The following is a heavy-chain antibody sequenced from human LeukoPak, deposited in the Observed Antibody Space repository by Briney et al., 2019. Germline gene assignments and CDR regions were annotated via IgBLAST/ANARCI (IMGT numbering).Heavy chain of an antibody. CDR1: GGSISSGDYY. D-gene: IGHD3-3*01. V-gene: IGHV4-30-4*08. CDR3: ARVRFWSGYYTGADY. Sequence: SETLSLTCTVSGGSISSGDYYWSWIRQPPGKGLEWIGYIYYSGSTYYNPSLKSRVTISVHTSKNQFSLKLSSVTAADTAVYYCARVRFWSGYYTGADYWGQGTLVTVSS. CDR2: IYYSGST. J-gene: IGHJ4*02.